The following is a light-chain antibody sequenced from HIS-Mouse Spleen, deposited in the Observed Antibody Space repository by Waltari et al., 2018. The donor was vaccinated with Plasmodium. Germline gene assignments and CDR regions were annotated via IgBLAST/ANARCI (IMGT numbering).Light chain of an antibody. CDR3: CSYAGSSTFV. Sequence: QSALTQPASVSGSPGQSITISCTGTSSDVGSYNLVSWYQQHPGKAPKLMIYEGSKPASGVSNRFSGSKSGNTASLTISGLQAEDEADYYCCSYAGSSTFVFGGGTKLTVL. J-gene: IGLJ3*02. V-gene: IGLV2-23*03. CDR2: EGS. CDR1: SSDVGSYNL.